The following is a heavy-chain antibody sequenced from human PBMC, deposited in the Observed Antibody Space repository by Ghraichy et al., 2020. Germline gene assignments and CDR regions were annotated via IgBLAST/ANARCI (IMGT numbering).Heavy chain of an antibody. CDR3: ASLTRPSYYDSSGRGSFDY. CDR2: IYYSGST. J-gene: IGHJ4*02. V-gene: IGHV4-39*01. D-gene: IGHD3-22*01. CDR1: GGSISSSSYY. Sequence: SETLSLTCTVSGGSISSSSYYWGWIRQPPGKGLEWIGSIYYSGSTYYNPSLKSRVTISVDTSKNQFSLKLSSVTAADTAVYYCASLTRPSYYDSSGRGSFDYWGQGTLVTVSS.